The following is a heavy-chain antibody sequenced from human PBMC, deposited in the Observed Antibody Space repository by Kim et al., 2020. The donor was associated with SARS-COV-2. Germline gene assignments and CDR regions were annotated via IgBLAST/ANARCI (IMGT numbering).Heavy chain of an antibody. Sequence: SETLSLTCIVSGGSITHSYWSWIRRPPGKGLEWLGYISFAGTASYNPSLKGRLAMSRDISRNRFSLTLSSVTAADTAFYYCAKTTGEEIDSWGQGTLVIV. CDR2: ISFAGTA. V-gene: IGHV4-59*01. J-gene: IGHJ4*02. CDR3: AKTTGEEIDS. D-gene: IGHD4-17*01. CDR1: GGSITHSY.